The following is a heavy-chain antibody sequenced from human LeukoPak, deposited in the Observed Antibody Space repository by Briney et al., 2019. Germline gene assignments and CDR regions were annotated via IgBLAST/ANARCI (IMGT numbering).Heavy chain of an antibody. D-gene: IGHD5-12*01. CDR2: VYDNDIS. CDR1: SASIRSYF. J-gene: IGHJ3*02. Sequence: SETLSLTCSVSSASIRSYFWSWIRQSPGKGLEWIGYVYDNDISNFNPSLESRVTILVDRSKSQFSLKLRSVTAADTAVYYCARGLVLATDDAFDIWGPGTMVTVSS. V-gene: IGHV4-59*01. CDR3: ARGLVLATDDAFDI.